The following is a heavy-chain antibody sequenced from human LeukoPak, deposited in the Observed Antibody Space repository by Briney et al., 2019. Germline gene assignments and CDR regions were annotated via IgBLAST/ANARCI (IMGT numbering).Heavy chain of an antibody. D-gene: IGHD3-10*01. CDR1: GFTVSSNY. V-gene: IGHV3-30-3*01. Sequence: GGSLRLSCAASGFTVSSNYMSWVRQAPGKGLEWVVVISYDGSNKYYADSVKGRFTISRDNSKNTLYLQMNSLRAEDTAVYYCSITMVRGVNTVVDYFDYWGQGTLVTVSS. J-gene: IGHJ4*02. CDR3: SITMVRGVNTVVDYFDY. CDR2: ISYDGSNK.